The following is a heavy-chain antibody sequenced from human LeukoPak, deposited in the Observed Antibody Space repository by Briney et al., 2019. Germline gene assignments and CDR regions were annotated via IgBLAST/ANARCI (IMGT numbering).Heavy chain of an antibody. V-gene: IGHV3-66*02. CDR2: IYSGGST. J-gene: IGHJ4*02. D-gene: IGHD3-3*01. CDR3: ARAVFGVVIILSY. CDR1: GCTVSSNY. Sequence: GGSLRLSCAASGCTVSSNYMSRVRQAPRKGLEWVAVIYSGGSTYYADSVKGRFTISRDNSKNTLYLQMNSLRAEDTAVYYCARAVFGVVIILSYWGQGTLVTVSS.